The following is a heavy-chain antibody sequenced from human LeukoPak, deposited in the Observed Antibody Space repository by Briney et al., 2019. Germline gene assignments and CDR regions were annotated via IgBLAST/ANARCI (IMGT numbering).Heavy chain of an antibody. V-gene: IGHV4-39*02. D-gene: IGHD3-10*01. CDR1: GGSISSSSYY. Sequence: SETLSLTCTVSGGSISSSSYYWGWIRQPPGKGLEWIGSIYYSGSTYYNPSLESRVTISVDTSKNQFSLKLSSVTAADTAVYYCARDTYYYGSGSLYFDYWGQGTLVTVSS. CDR3: ARDTYYYGSGSLYFDY. J-gene: IGHJ4*02. CDR2: IYYSGST.